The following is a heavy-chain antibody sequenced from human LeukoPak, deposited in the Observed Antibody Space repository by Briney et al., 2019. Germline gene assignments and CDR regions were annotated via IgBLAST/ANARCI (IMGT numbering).Heavy chain of an antibody. V-gene: IGHV4-59*12. D-gene: IGHD6-19*01. Sequence: PSETLSLTCTVSGGSISSYYWSWIRQPPGKGLEWIGYIYYSGSTNYNPSLKSRVTISVDTSKNQFSLKLSSVTAADTAVYYCARDRAVAGTFNWFDPWGQGTLVTVSS. J-gene: IGHJ5*02. CDR2: IYYSGST. CDR1: GGSISSYY. CDR3: ARDRAVAGTFNWFDP.